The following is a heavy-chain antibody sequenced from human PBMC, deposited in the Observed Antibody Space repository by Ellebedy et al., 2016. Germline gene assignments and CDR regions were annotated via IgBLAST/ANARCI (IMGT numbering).Heavy chain of an antibody. J-gene: IGHJ6*02. D-gene: IGHD6-19*01. CDR1: GDSISSFNR. CDR2: IYHNGAT. Sequence: SETLSLTCSVFGDSISSFNRWCWVRQPPGKGLEWIGEIYHNGATNYNPSLRGRVTMSVDKSNNEFALKLTSVTAANTAVYYCARQPYSSTSPDGMDVWGLGTMVTVSS. V-gene: IGHV4-4*02. CDR3: ARQPYSSTSPDGMDV.